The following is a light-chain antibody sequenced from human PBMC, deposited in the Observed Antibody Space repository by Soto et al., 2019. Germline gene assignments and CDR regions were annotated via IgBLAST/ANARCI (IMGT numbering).Light chain of an antibody. CDR3: QQYQSWPLT. CDR1: QSVYSN. Sequence: EIVMTQSPATLSLSPGERATLSCRASQSVYSNLAWYQQKPGQTPRLLIYESSTMASGIPPRFSGGGSGTELTLTISSLQSEDYAVYFCQQYQSWPLTFGGGTKVELK. J-gene: IGKJ4*01. V-gene: IGKV3-15*01. CDR2: ESS.